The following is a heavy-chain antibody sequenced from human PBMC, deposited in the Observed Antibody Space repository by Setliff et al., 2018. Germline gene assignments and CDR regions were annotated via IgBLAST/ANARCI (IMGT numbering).Heavy chain of an antibody. CDR2: INAGNGNT. V-gene: IGHV1-3*01. Sequence: GASVKVSCKASGYTFTIYAIHWVRQAPGQRLEWMGWINAGNGNTKYSQKFQGRVTITRDTSASTAYMELSSLTSEDTAVYYCARRTEYYNFWSGYYDYWGQGTLVTVSS. CDR3: ARRTEYYNFWSGYYDY. CDR1: GYTFTIYA. D-gene: IGHD3-3*01. J-gene: IGHJ4*02.